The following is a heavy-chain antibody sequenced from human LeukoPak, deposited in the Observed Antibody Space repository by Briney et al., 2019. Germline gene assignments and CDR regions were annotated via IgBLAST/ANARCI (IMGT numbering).Heavy chain of an antibody. D-gene: IGHD6-13*01. Sequence: GRSLRLSCEASGFTLENYGIHWVRQVPGKGLEWVSGVTWSSRSKKYADSVRGRFSISRDDANNSLFLQMNNLRPEDTALYYCAKDSEARSISWYSHFDLWGRGTLVTVSS. CDR2: VTWSSRSK. J-gene: IGHJ2*01. CDR1: GFTLENYG. CDR3: AKDSEARSISWYSHFDL. V-gene: IGHV3-9*01.